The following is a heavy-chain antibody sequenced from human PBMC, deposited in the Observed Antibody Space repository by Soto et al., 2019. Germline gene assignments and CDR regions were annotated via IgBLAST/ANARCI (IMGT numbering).Heavy chain of an antibody. Sequence: EVQLLESGGGLVQPGGSLRLSCAASGFTFSSYAMSWVRQAPGKGLEWVSAISGSGGSTYYADSVKGRFTNSRDNSKNTLYLQMNSLRDEDTAVYYCAKDPLNVEMGTNDAFDIWGQGTMVTVSS. CDR2: ISGSGGST. V-gene: IGHV3-23*01. D-gene: IGHD1-1*01. CDR3: AKDPLNVEMGTNDAFDI. J-gene: IGHJ3*02. CDR1: GFTFSSYA.